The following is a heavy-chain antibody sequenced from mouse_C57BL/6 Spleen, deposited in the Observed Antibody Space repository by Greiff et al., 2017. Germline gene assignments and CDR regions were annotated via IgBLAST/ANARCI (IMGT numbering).Heavy chain of an antibody. CDR3: ARRDGNYVDWYFDV. Sequence: QVHVKQPGAELVRPGSSVKLSCKASGYTFTSYWMDWVKQRPGQGLEWIGNIYPSDSETHYNQKFKDKATLTVDKSSSTAYMQLSSLTSEDSAVYYCARRDGNYVDWYFDVWGTGTTVTVSS. CDR2: IYPSDSET. CDR1: GYTFTSYW. J-gene: IGHJ1*03. V-gene: IGHV1-61*01. D-gene: IGHD2-1*01.